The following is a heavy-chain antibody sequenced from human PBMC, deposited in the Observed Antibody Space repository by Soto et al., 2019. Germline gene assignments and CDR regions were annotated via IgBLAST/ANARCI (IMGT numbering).Heavy chain of an antibody. D-gene: IGHD4-17*01. CDR2: INHSGST. CDR3: ARVSTVTKLDY. V-gene: IGHV4-34*01. CDR1: GGSFSGYF. Sequence: SETLSLTCAVYGGSFSGYFWTWIRQSPGKGLEWIGEINHSGSTNYNPSLKSRVTISVDTSKNQFSLMLSSVTAADTAVYYCARVSTVTKLDYWGHGMLVT. J-gene: IGHJ4*01.